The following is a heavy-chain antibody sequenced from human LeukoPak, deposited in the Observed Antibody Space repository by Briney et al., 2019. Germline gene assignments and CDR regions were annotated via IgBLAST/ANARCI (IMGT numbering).Heavy chain of an antibody. D-gene: IGHD6-13*01. CDR1: GYTFTTYY. J-gene: IGHJ3*02. CDR3: ARDAQGAAAADDPLDI. CDR2: INPGDGST. V-gene: IGHV1-46*01. Sequence: ASVKVSCKASGYTFTTYYIHWVRQAPGQGLEWMGIINPGDGSTNYAQKFQGRITMTRDTSTSTVYMELSSLRSEDTAVYYCARDAQGAAAADDPLDIWGQGTTVTVSS.